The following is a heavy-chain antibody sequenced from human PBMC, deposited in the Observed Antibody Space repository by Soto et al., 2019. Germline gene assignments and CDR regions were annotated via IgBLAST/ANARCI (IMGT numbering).Heavy chain of an antibody. V-gene: IGHV4-61*01. CDR3: ATNPPYYYDSGGYYSAGYFQH. D-gene: IGHD3-22*01. J-gene: IGHJ1*01. CDR1: GGSVSSGSYY. Sequence: QVQLQESGPGLVKPSETLSLTCTVSGGSVSSGSYYWSWIRQPPGKGLEWIGYIYYSGSTNYNPSLKSRVTISVDSSKNHFSLKLSSVPAADTALYYWATNPPYYYDSGGYYSAGYFQHWGRGTLSPSPQ. CDR2: IYYSGST.